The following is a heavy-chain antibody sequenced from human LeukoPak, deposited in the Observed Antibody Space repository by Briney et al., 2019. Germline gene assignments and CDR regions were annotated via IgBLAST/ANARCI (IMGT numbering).Heavy chain of an antibody. J-gene: IGHJ4*02. D-gene: IGHD5-18*01. CDR2: IYSGGTT. Sequence: QPGGSLRLSCAASGFTFSSYEMNWVRQAPGKGLEWVSTIYSGGTTYYADSVMGRFTISRHNSRNTLYLQMNSLRAEDTAVYYCARVDTVMAYYFDLWGQGTLVTVSS. CDR1: GFTFSSYE. CDR3: ARVDTVMAYYFDL. V-gene: IGHV3-53*04.